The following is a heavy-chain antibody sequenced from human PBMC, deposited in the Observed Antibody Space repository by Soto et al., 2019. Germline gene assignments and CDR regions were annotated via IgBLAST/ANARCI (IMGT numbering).Heavy chain of an antibody. V-gene: IGHV3-15*07. Sequence: GGSLRLSCAASGFTFSNAWMNWVRQAPGKGLEWVGRIKSKIDGGTTDYAAPVKGRFTISRDDSKNTLYLQMDSLITEDTAIYYCRTDPYEGPDYWGQGTLVTVSS. CDR3: RTDPYEGPDY. CDR1: GFTFSNAW. D-gene: IGHD5-12*01. CDR2: IKSKIDGGTT. J-gene: IGHJ4*02.